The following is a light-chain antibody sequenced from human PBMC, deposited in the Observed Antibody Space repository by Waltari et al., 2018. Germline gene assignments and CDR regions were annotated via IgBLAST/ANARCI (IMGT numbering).Light chain of an antibody. CDR2: GAS. Sequence: EIVLTQSPGTLSLSPGESATLSCRTSQSVTRALAWYQQKPGQAPRLLIYGASNRATGIPDRFSGSGSGTDFTLTINSLEAEDAATYFCHQTRTLPITFGQGTRLEI. CDR3: HQTRTLPIT. V-gene: IGKV3-20*01. CDR1: QSVTRA. J-gene: IGKJ5*01.